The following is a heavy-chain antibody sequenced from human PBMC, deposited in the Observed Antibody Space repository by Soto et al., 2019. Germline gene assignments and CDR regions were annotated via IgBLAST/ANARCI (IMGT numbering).Heavy chain of an antibody. J-gene: IGHJ5*02. Sequence: PSETLSLTCTVSGGSISNHYLIWIRQPPGKGLEWIGYFSNSGTTDYNPSLKSRVMMSVDTSKKQFSLKLRSVTAADTAVYYCVRDGTKTLRDWFDPWGQGISVTVSS. V-gene: IGHV4-59*11. CDR1: GGSISNHY. CDR2: FSNSGTT. D-gene: IGHD1-1*01. CDR3: VRDGTKTLRDWFDP.